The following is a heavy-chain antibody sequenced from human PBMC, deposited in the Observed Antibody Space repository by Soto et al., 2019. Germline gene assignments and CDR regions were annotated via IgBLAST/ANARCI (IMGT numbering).Heavy chain of an antibody. Sequence: PGGSLRLSCAASGFTVSSNYMSWVRQAPGKGLEWVSVIYSGGSTYYADSVKGRFTISRDNSKNTLYLQMNSLRAEEKAVYYCASVILVVVAATETYDAFDIWGQGTMVTVSS. CDR2: IYSGGST. V-gene: IGHV3-66*01. CDR1: GFTVSSNY. CDR3: ASVILVVVAATETYDAFDI. J-gene: IGHJ3*02. D-gene: IGHD2-15*01.